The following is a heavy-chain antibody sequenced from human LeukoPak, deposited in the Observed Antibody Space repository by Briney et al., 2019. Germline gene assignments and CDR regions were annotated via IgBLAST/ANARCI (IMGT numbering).Heavy chain of an antibody. Sequence: SSETLSLTCAVYGGSFSGYYWSWIRQPPGKGLEWIGEINHSGSTNYNPSLKSRVTISVDTSKNQFSLKLSSVTAADTAVYYCASSCSGGSCSTPTRLDYWGQGTLVTVSS. V-gene: IGHV4-34*01. CDR1: GGSFSGYY. J-gene: IGHJ4*02. CDR3: ASSCSGGSCSTPTRLDY. D-gene: IGHD2-15*01. CDR2: INHSGST.